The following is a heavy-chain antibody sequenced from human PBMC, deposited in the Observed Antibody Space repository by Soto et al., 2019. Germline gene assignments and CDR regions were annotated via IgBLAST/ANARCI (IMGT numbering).Heavy chain of an antibody. D-gene: IGHD6-19*01. CDR2: ITSSSSTI. Sequence: EVQLVESGGGLVQPGGSLRLSCAASGFTFSSYSMNWVRQAPGKGLEWVSYITSSSSTIYYADSVKGRFTISRDNAQNSLYLQMNSLRDEDTAVYYCARDPGVSGWYLWLDPWGQGTLVTVSS. CDR1: GFTFSSYS. CDR3: ARDPGVSGWYLWLDP. V-gene: IGHV3-48*02. J-gene: IGHJ5*02.